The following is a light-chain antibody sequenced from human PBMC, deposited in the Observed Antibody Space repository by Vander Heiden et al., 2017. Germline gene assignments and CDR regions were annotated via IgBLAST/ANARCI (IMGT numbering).Light chain of an antibody. CDR1: QDITIY. CDR3: QQYDNIPPLT. CDR2: YAS. V-gene: IGKV1-33*01. Sequence: DIQMTQSSSSLSASVGDRVTITCKASQDITIYLNWYQQKPGKAPKLLIYYASKLETGVASRFSGSGSGTDFTFTISSLQPEDIATYYCQQYDNIPPLTFGGGTKVEIK. J-gene: IGKJ4*01.